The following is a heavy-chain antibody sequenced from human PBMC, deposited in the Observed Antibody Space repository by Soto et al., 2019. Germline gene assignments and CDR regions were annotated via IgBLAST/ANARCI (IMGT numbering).Heavy chain of an antibody. D-gene: IGHD2-2*02. J-gene: IGHJ4*02. V-gene: IGHV1-18*01. CDR3: ARDYCSSTSCYNPDY. Sequence: ASVKVSCKVSGYTLTELSMHWVRQAPGKGLEWMGWISAYNDNTNYAQKLQGRVAMTADTSQSTAYMELRSLTSDDTAVYYCARDYCSSTSCYNPDYWGQGTLVTVSS. CDR2: ISAYNDNT. CDR1: GYTLTELS.